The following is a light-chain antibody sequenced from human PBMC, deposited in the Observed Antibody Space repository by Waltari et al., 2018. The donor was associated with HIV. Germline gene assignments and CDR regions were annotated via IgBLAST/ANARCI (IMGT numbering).Light chain of an antibody. CDR2: SNN. V-gene: IGLV1-47*01. J-gene: IGLJ3*02. CDR1: NSNIGSSS. CDR3: STWDESQSFQV. Sequence: QPVLTQLPSMSGTPGQTVTISCSGSNSNIGSSSMYWYQHLPGTTPRLLIYSNNGRPSGVPDRISGSKSGTAASLTISGLRSEDEADYYCSTWDESQSFQVFGGGTKVTVL.